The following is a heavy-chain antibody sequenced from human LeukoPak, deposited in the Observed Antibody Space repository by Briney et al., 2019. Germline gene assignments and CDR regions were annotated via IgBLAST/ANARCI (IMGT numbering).Heavy chain of an antibody. V-gene: IGHV4-34*01. CDR3: ARYGLRGLTEQVAFDI. Sequence: SETLSLTCAVYGGSFSGYYWSWIRKPPGKGLEWIGEINHSGSTNYNPSLKSRVTISVDTSKNQFSLKLSSVTAADTAVYYCARYGLRGLTEQVAFDIWGQGTVVTVSS. J-gene: IGHJ3*02. CDR2: INHSGST. D-gene: IGHD1-14*01. CDR1: GGSFSGYY.